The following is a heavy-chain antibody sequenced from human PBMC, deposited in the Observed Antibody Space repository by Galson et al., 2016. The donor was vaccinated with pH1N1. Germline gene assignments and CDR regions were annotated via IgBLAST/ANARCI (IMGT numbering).Heavy chain of an antibody. V-gene: IGHV3-48*01. CDR3: ARDTTVTTGPRWFAS. D-gene: IGHD4-17*01. J-gene: IGHJ5*01. Sequence: SLRLSCAASGFLFSSFGMNWVRQAPGKGLEWIAYISSGRSVIKYADSVRGRFTVSRDHVKNSLDLQMNSLRVDDTAVYYCARDTTVTTGPRWFASWGQGTLVSVSS. CDR2: ISSGRSVI. CDR1: GFLFSSFG.